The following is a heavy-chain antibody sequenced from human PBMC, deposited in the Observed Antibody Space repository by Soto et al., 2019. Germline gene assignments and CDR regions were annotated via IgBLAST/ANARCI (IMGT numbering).Heavy chain of an antibody. V-gene: IGHV1-3*01. CDR1: GYTFTSYA. Sequence: QVQLVQSGAEVKKPGASVKVSCKASGYTFTSYAMHWVRQAPGQRLEWMGWINAGNGNTKYSQKFQGRVTITRDTSASTAYMELSSLRSEDAAVYYCARGGVGYCSSTSCYTSYYYGMDVWGQGTTVTVSS. D-gene: IGHD2-2*02. CDR3: ARGGVGYCSSTSCYTSYYYGMDV. CDR2: INAGNGNT. J-gene: IGHJ6*02.